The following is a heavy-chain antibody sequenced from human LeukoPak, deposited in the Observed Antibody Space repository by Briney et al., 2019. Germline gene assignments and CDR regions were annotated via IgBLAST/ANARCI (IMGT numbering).Heavy chain of an antibody. Sequence: ASVKVSCKASAYTFTGYYMHWVRQAPGQGLEWMGWINPNSGGTNYAQKFQGRVTMTRDTSISTAYMELSRLRSDDTAAYYCARGRGYDFWSGSLVDYWGQGTLVTVSS. J-gene: IGHJ4*02. D-gene: IGHD3-3*01. V-gene: IGHV1-2*02. CDR3: ARGRGYDFWSGSLVDY. CDR2: INPNSGGT. CDR1: AYTFTGYY.